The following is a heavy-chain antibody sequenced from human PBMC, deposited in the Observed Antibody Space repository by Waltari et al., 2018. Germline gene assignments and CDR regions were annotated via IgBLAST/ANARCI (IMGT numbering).Heavy chain of an antibody. V-gene: IGHV3-7*03. Sequence: EVQLVESGGGLVQQWGSQRLSCATSAFTFSTYWRTWFRQASGRGLEWLANINYDGSEKNYVDSVKGRFTISRDNARNSLYLQMNSLRAEDTAVYYCATYRWLGYWGQGTLVTVSS. CDR1: AFTFSTYW. D-gene: IGHD3-10*01. CDR2: INYDGSEK. CDR3: ATYRWLGY. J-gene: IGHJ4*02.